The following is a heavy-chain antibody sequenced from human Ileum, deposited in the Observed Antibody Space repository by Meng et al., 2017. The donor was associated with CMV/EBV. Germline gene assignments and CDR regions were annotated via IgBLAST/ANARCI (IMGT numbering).Heavy chain of an antibody. J-gene: IGHJ4*01. CDR3: ARNAYDSGPFQY. V-gene: IGHV2-5*02. Sequence: LKEPGPTRVKPIQTPQLTCTFSGFSVSTTGVGVGWIRQPPGKALEWLALIYWDDDKRYSPSLTSRLTITKDTSKTQVVLTMTNMDPVDTATYYFARNAYDSGPFQYWGQGTLVTASS. D-gene: IGHD3-22*01. CDR2: IYWDDDK. CDR1: GFSVSTTGVG.